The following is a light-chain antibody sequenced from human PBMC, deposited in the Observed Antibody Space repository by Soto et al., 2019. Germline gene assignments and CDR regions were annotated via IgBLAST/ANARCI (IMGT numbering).Light chain of an antibody. Sequence: EIQLTQSTSSLTASEGGRVAITCMSSQDISNYLNWYQQKPGKAPKLLIYDASNLETGVPSRLSGSGSGTDFTFTISSLQPEDIATYYCQQYDNLPLTFGQGTRLEIK. CDR3: QQYDNLPLT. CDR1: QDISNY. V-gene: IGKV1-33*01. J-gene: IGKJ5*01. CDR2: DAS.